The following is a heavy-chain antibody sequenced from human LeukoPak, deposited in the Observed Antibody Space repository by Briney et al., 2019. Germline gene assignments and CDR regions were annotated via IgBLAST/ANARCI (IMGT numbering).Heavy chain of an antibody. CDR2: ISSSSSYI. J-gene: IGHJ6*03. V-gene: IGHV3-21*04. CDR3: ARGGTNYYYMDV. CDR1: GFTFSSYS. Sequence: GGSLRLSCAASGFTFSSYSMNWVRQAPGKGLEWVSSISSSSSYIYYADSVKGRFTISRDNSKNTLYLQLNTVRAEDTALYYCARGGTNYYYMDVWGKGTTVTVSS. D-gene: IGHD3-10*01.